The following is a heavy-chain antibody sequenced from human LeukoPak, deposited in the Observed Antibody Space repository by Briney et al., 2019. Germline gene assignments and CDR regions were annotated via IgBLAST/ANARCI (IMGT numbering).Heavy chain of an antibody. CDR1: GGSISSSSYY. J-gene: IGHJ3*02. CDR3: AGGAEYYDSSGYYFIGAFDI. V-gene: IGHV4-39*01. D-gene: IGHD3-22*01. CDR2: IYYSGST. Sequence: SETLSLTCTVSGGSISSSSYYWGWIRQPPGKGLEWIGSIYYSGSTYYNPSLKSRVTISVDTSKNQFSLKLSSVTAADTAVYYCAGGAEYYDSSGYYFIGAFDIWGQGTMVTVSS.